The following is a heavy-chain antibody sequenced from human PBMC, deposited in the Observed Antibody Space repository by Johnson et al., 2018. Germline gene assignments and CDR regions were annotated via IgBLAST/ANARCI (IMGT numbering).Heavy chain of an antibody. J-gene: IGHJ6*02. V-gene: IGHV3-23*01. Sequence: EVQLLESGGGVVQPGRSLRLSCAASGFTFSSYAMSWVRQAPGKGLEWVSAISGSGGSTYYADSVKGRFTISRDNSKNTLYRQMNSPHAEDTAVYYCARDYPPYYYGAGSGGMDVWSQGTTVTVSS. CDR2: ISGSGGST. CDR1: GFTFSSYA. CDR3: ARDYPPYYYGAGSGGMDV. D-gene: IGHD3-10*01.